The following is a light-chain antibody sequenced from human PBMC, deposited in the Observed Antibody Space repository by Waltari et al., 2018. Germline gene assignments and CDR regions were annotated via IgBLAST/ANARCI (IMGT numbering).Light chain of an antibody. V-gene: IGLV2-23*01. CDR3: CSYAGSNWV. CDR1: SSDVRSYDL. J-gene: IGLJ3*02. CDR2: EGS. Sequence: QSALTQPASVSGSPGQSLTLSCTATSSDVRSYDLVPWYQQHPGRAPKRMIYEGSKRPSGVSNRFSGSKSGNTASLTISGLQAEDEADYYCCSYAGSNWVFGGGTKLTVL.